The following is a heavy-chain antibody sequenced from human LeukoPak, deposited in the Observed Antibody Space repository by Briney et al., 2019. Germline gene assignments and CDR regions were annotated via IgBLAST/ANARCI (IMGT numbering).Heavy chain of an antibody. Sequence: ASVKVSCKASGYTFTSYYMHWVRQAPGQGLEWMGIINPSGGSTSYAQKFQGRVTTTRDTSTSTVYMELSRLRSEDTAVYYCAREPYYYDSSGYYLPLWYFDLWGRGTLVTVSS. CDR2: INPSGGST. V-gene: IGHV1-46*01. D-gene: IGHD3-22*01. CDR1: GYTFTSYY. J-gene: IGHJ2*01. CDR3: AREPYYYDSSGYYLPLWYFDL.